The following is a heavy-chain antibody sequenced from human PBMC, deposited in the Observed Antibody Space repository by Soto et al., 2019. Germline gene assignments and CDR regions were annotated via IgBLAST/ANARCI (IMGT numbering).Heavy chain of an antibody. V-gene: IGHV1-18*01. CDR1: GYTFTSYG. D-gene: IGHD3-3*01. Sequence: ASVKVSCKASGYTFTSYGISWVRQAPGQGLEWMGWISAYNGNTNYAQKLQGRVTMTTDTSTSTAYMELRSLRSDDTAGYYCARVSNPVLFVFWCGYYTCDYMDFWGKGTTVTVSS. J-gene: IGHJ6*03. CDR2: ISAYNGNT. CDR3: ARVSNPVLFVFWCGYYTCDYMDF.